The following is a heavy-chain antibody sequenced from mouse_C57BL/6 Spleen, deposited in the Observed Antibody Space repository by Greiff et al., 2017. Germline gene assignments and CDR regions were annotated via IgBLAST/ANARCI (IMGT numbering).Heavy chain of an antibody. Sequence: QVQLKQSGTELVKPGASVKLSCTASGYTFTSYCMHWVKQRPGQGLEWIGNINPSNGGTKYNAKFKSKATLTVDKSSSTAYLQLSSLTSEDPAVYYCARARSYSNYFGAWGQGTTLAVAS. J-gene: IGHJ2*01. V-gene: IGHV1-53*01. CDR1: GYTFTSYC. D-gene: IGHD2-5*01. CDR2: INPSNGGT. CDR3: ARARSYSNYFGA.